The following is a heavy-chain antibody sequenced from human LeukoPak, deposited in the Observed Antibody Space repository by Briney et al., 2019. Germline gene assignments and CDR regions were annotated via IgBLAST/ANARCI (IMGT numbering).Heavy chain of an antibody. J-gene: IGHJ6*03. Sequence: KPSETLSLTCAVYGGSFSGYYWSWIRQPPGKGLEWIGEINHSGSTNYNPSLKSRVTISVDTSKNQFSLKLSSVTAADTAVYYCARGHFAVPAANRYYYYYMDVWGKGTTVTVSS. D-gene: IGHD2-2*01. CDR1: GGSFSGYY. CDR3: ARGHFAVPAANRYYYYYMDV. CDR2: INHSGST. V-gene: IGHV4-34*01.